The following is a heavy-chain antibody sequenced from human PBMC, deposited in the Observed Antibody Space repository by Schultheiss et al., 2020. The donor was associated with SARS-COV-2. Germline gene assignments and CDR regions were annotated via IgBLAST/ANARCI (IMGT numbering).Heavy chain of an antibody. CDR2: ISWNSGSI. D-gene: IGHD3-22*01. CDR3: TTDWRGYDSSGYPAFDI. J-gene: IGHJ3*02. CDR1: GFTFSSYD. V-gene: IGHV3-9*01. Sequence: GGSLRLSCAASGFTFSSYDMHWVRQATGKGLEWVSGISWNSGSIGYADSVKGRFTISRDNSKNTLYLQMNSLRAGDTAVYYCTTDWRGYDSSGYPAFDIWGQGTMVTVSS.